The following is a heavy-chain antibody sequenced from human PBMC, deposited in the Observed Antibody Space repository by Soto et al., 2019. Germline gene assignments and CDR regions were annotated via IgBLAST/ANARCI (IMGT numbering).Heavy chain of an antibody. J-gene: IGHJ5*02. V-gene: IGHV4-59*01. D-gene: IGHD5-12*01. Sequence: SETRSLTCTVSGGSISSYYWSWIRQPPGKGLEWIGYIYYSGSTNYNPSLKSRVTISVDTSKNQFSLKLSSVTAADTAVYYCARDYYSGYDSWGQGTLVTVSS. CDR1: GGSISSYY. CDR2: IYYSGST. CDR3: ARDYYSGYDS.